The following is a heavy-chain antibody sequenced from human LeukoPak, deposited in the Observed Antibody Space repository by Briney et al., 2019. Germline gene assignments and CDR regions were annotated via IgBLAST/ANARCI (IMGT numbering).Heavy chain of an antibody. Sequence: SQTLSLTFAISGDSVSSNSAAWNWIRQSPSRGLEWLGRTYYRSKWYNDYAVSVKSRITINPDTSKNQFSLQLNSVTPEDTAVYYCAREKYSSSWYGGNWFDPWGQGTLVTVSS. CDR2: TYYRSKWYN. J-gene: IGHJ5*02. CDR3: AREKYSSSWYGGNWFDP. V-gene: IGHV6-1*01. CDR1: GDSVSSNSAA. D-gene: IGHD6-13*01.